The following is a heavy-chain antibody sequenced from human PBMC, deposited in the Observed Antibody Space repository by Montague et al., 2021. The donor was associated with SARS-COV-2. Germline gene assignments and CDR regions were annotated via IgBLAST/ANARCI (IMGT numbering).Heavy chain of an antibody. D-gene: IGHD3-10*01. V-gene: IGHV4-39*07. CDR2: IYYSGST. Sequence: IYYSGSTYYNPSLKSRVTISIDTSKNQFSLKLSSVTAAYTAVYYCARDDIVLQGVTKGMDVWGQVYTV. CDR3: ARDDIVLQGVTKGMDV. J-gene: IGHJ6*02.